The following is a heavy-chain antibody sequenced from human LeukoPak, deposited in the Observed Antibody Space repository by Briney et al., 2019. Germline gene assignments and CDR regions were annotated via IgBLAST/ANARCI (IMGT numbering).Heavy chain of an antibody. Sequence: SETLSLACTVSGGSIRSYYWSWIRQPPGKGLEWIGRIYTSGSTNYNPSLKSRVTMSVDTSKNQFSLKLSSVTAADTAVYYCARSNRDRSGYYYGTDVPSFDYWGQGTLVTVSS. CDR1: GGSIRSYY. V-gene: IGHV4-4*07. CDR3: ARSNRDRSGYYYGTDVPSFDY. D-gene: IGHD3-22*01. CDR2: IYTSGST. J-gene: IGHJ4*02.